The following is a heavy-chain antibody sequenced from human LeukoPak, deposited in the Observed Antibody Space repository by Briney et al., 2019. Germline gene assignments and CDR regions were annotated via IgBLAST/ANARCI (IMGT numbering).Heavy chain of an antibody. Sequence: PGGSLRLSCAASGFTFYTYAMNWVRRAPGKGLQWVAAISGSGGTTYYADSVKGRFTISRDNSKNTVYLQLSSLRAEDTAVYYCAKDPSDFLVDCWGQGTLVTVSS. CDR1: GFTFYTYA. D-gene: IGHD2-21*02. CDR2: ISGSGGTT. CDR3: AKDPSDFLVDC. V-gene: IGHV3-23*01. J-gene: IGHJ4*02.